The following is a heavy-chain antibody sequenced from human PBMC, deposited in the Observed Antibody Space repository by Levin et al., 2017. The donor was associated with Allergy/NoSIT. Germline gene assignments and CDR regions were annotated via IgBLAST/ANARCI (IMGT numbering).Heavy chain of an antibody. D-gene: IGHD6-13*01. CDR3: VKGYSSSWAEYFQH. J-gene: IGHJ1*01. CDR1: GFTFNDYA. CDR2: ISWNAGSI. V-gene: IGHV3-9*01. Sequence: LSLTCAASGFTFNDYAMHWVRQAPGKGLEWVSGISWNAGSITYADSVKGRFTISRDNAKNSLYLQMNSLRAEDTALYYCVKGYSSSWAEYFQHWGQGTLVTVSS.